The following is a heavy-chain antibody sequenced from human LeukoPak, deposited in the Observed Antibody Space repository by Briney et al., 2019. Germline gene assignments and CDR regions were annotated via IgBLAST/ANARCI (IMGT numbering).Heavy chain of an antibody. Sequence: GGSLRLSCAASLFTLRDSWMSWVRQALGKGLEWVANMNQDGSAKGYVDSVKGRFTISRDNARNSLYLQMSSLRPEDTAVYYCATYTHWVAGDVWGQGTTVTVSS. V-gene: IGHV3-7*01. D-gene: IGHD3-16*01. J-gene: IGHJ6*02. CDR2: MNQDGSAK. CDR1: LFTLRDSW. CDR3: ATYTHWVAGDV.